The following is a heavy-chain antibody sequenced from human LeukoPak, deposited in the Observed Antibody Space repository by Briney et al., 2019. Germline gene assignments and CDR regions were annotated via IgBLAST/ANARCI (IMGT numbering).Heavy chain of an antibody. Sequence: PSETLSLTCSVSGDSVSRSDSYWDWIRQPPGKGLEWIGTIYYSGRTYYSPSLKSRVTMSVDPSNNQFSLTLRPVTAADTAAYYCARRRYYDGSGYLEWGQGTLLSVSS. J-gene: IGHJ1*01. CDR1: GDSVSRSDSY. CDR3: ARRRYYDGSGYLE. D-gene: IGHD3-22*01. CDR2: IYYSGRT. V-gene: IGHV4-39*01.